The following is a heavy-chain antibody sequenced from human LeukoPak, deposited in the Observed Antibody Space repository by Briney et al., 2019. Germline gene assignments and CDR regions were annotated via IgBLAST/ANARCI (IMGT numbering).Heavy chain of an antibody. CDR1: GYRFTDDY. CDR3: APTSEAYTSNWSV. Sequence: ASVKGSCKTSGYRFTDDYMHWVRQAPGQGLEWMGWINPDSGFTNYAPKFQGRVIMTRDTSISTAYMEVRRLRYDDTAMYYCAPTSEAYTSNWSVWGQGTLVTVSP. V-gene: IGHV1-2*02. CDR2: INPDSGFT. J-gene: IGHJ4*02. D-gene: IGHD3-16*01.